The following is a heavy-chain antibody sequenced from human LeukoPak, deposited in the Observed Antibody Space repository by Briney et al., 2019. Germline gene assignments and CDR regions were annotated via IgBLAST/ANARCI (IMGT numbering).Heavy chain of an antibody. J-gene: IGHJ6*03. CDR2: IIPILGIA. CDR1: GGTFSSYT. D-gene: IGHD1-26*01. V-gene: IGHV1-69*02. Sequence: GASVKVSCKASGGTFSSYTISWVRQAPGQGLEWMGRIIPILGIANYAQKFQGRVTITADKSTSTAYMELSSLRSEDTAVYYCARGGILEGWEHKYYYYYMDVWGKGTTVTVSS. CDR3: ARGGILEGWEHKYYYYYMDV.